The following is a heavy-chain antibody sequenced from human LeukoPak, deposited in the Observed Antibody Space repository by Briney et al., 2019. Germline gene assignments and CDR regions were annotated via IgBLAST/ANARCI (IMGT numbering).Heavy chain of an antibody. V-gene: IGHV3-7*01. J-gene: IGHJ6*03. Sequence: GGSLRLSCAASGFTFSSLWMSWVRQARGKGLEGVANIKPDGSDKYYVDSVKGRFTISRDNAKNSLYLQMNLLRAEDTAVYYCARVDYVWESYQFNYMDVWGKGTTVTVSS. CDR3: ARVDYVWESYQFNYMDV. D-gene: IGHD3-16*02. CDR2: IKPDGSDK. CDR1: GFTFSSLW.